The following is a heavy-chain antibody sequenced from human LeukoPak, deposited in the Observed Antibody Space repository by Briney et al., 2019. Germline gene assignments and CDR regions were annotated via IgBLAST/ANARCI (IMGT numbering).Heavy chain of an antibody. J-gene: IGHJ4*02. CDR3: ARRAIVATIDY. Sequence: SETLSFTCTVSGGTIRSSSFYWAWIRQPPRKGLEWIGSIYYSGSTFYNPSLKSRVTISADTSKNQFSLKLSSVTAADTAVYYCARRAIVATIDYWGQGTLVTVSS. V-gene: IGHV4-39*01. CDR2: IYYSGST. D-gene: IGHD5-12*01. CDR1: GGTIRSSSFY.